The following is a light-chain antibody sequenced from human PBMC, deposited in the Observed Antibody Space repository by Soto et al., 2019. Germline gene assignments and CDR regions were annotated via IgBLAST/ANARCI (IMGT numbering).Light chain of an antibody. CDR2: SAS. Sequence: EIVMTQSPATLSLSPGERAALSCRASQSVSINLAWYQQKPGQAPRLLIYSASTRATDIPARFSGSGSGTEFTLTISSLQSEDFAVYYCQQYNKWPLTFGPGTKVDI. CDR3: QQYNKWPLT. V-gene: IGKV3-15*01. J-gene: IGKJ3*01. CDR1: QSVSIN.